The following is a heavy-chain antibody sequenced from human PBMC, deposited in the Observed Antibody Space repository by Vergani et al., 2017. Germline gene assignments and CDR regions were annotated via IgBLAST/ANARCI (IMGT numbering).Heavy chain of an antibody. D-gene: IGHD3-16*01. Sequence: EVQLVESGGGLVQPGRSLRLSCAASGFTFDDYAMHWVRQAPGKGLEWVSGISWNSGSIGYADSVKGRFTISRDNAKNSLYLQMNSLRAEDTALYYCARDERGIFDYWGQGTLVTVSS. J-gene: IGHJ4*02. CDR2: ISWNSGSI. CDR1: GFTFDDYA. CDR3: ARDERGIFDY. V-gene: IGHV3-9*01.